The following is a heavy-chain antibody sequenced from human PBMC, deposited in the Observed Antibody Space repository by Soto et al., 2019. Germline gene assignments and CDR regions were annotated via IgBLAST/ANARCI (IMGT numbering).Heavy chain of an antibody. J-gene: IGHJ1*01. CDR2: ISAYNGNT. V-gene: IGHV1-18*01. CDR3: ARAVEYYDSSGYYTHEYFQH. Sequence: QVQLVQSGAEVKKPGASVKVSCKASGYTFTSYGISWVRQAPGQGLEWMGWISAYNGNTNYAQKIQGRVTMTTDTSTSTAYMELRSLRSDDTAVYYCARAVEYYDSSGYYTHEYFQHWGQGTLVTVSS. CDR1: GYTFTSYG. D-gene: IGHD3-22*01.